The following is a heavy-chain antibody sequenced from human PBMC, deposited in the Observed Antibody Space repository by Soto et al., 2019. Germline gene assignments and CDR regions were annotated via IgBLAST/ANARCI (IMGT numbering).Heavy chain of an antibody. CDR1: GSTFGTYW. J-gene: IGHJ4*02. CDR3: ARATGSNYPFDY. CDR2: ISTDGSST. Sequence: GGPLTLSCAATGSTFGTYWIHWVGQGARKELLWVSRISTDGSSTNYADSVKGRFTISRDNAKSTLYLQMNSLRAEDTAVYYCARATGSNYPFDYWGQGSLVTVSS. D-gene: IGHD4-4*01. V-gene: IGHV3-74*01.